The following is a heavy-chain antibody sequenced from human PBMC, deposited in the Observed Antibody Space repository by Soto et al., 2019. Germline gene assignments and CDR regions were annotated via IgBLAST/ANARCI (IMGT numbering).Heavy chain of an antibody. Sequence: EVHLVQSGAEVKKAGESLKISCKGSGYTFTSYWIAWVRQMPGKGLEWMGLIYPGDSDTRYSPSFHGQVTLSADKSMNTAYLQWSSLKASDTAIYYCATRGYSHAYFDFWGQGTVVTVSS. V-gene: IGHV5-51*01. CDR3: ATRGYSHAYFDF. J-gene: IGHJ4*02. D-gene: IGHD5-18*01. CDR1: GYTFTSYW. CDR2: IYPGDSDT.